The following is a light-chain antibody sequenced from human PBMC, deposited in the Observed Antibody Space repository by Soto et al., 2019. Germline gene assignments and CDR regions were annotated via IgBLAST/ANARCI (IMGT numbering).Light chain of an antibody. CDR2: DGF. Sequence: DIQMTQSPSTLSASVGDRVTITCRASQSINNWLAWYQQKPGKAPKLLIYDGFSLESGVPLRFSGSRFGTEFTLTISSLQPDDSATYYCQQYKRYSLTFGGGTKVEIK. CDR1: QSINNW. J-gene: IGKJ4*01. CDR3: QQYKRYSLT. V-gene: IGKV1-5*01.